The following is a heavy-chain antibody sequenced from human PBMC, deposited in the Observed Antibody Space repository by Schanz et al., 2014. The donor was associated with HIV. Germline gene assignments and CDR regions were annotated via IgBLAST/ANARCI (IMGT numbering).Heavy chain of an antibody. V-gene: IGHV3-48*02. CDR2: ISLSSGTK. J-gene: IGHJ3*02. CDR3: AREDHYDDGTYYQGAFDI. D-gene: IGHD3-22*01. Sequence: VQLVESGGGVVQPGRSLRLSCAASGFTFSSYGMHWVRQAPGKGLEWIAHISLSSGTKYNADSVKGRFTISRDNAKASVYLQMNSLRDEDTAVYYCAREDHYDDGTYYQGAFDIWGQGTMVTVSS. CDR1: GFTFSSYG.